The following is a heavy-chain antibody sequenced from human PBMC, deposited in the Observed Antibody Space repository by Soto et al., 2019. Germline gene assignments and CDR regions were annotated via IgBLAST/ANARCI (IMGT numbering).Heavy chain of an antibody. CDR1: GFTFSSYS. D-gene: IGHD3-3*01. V-gene: IGHV3-21*01. J-gene: IGHJ6*02. Sequence: GGSLRLSCAASGFTFSSYSMNWVRQAPGKGLEWVSSISSSSSYIYYADSVKGRFTISRDNAKNSLYLRVNSLRAEDTAVYYCARDAPISSFAYYCGMDVWGQGTTVTVSS. CDR2: ISSSSSYI. CDR3: ARDAPISSFAYYCGMDV.